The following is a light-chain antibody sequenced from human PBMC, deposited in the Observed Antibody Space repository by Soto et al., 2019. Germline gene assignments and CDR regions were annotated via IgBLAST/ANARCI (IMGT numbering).Light chain of an antibody. V-gene: IGLV2-14*03. Sequence: QSALTQPASVSGSTEQSITISCTRTSSDVGGYNYVSWYQQHPGKVPKLVIYEVFRRPSGISDRFSGSKSGNTASLTISGLQAEDEADYYCCSYTTTSTFVFGGGTKVTVL. J-gene: IGLJ2*01. CDR1: SSDVGGYNY. CDR2: EVF. CDR3: CSYTTTSTFV.